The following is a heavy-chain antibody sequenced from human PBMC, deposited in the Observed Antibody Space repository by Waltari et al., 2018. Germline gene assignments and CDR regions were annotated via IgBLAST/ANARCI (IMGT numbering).Heavy chain of an antibody. V-gene: IGHV4-39*01. CDR1: GDSINRDNYY. Sequence: QLQLQESGPGLVNPSETLSLTCTVSGDSINRDNYYWAWIRRPPGKGLEWIGSIYYRGTTYSSPSLNSRVTISIDTSRKQFSLKLTSVTAADTATYYCASYDIWNGYYLDWWGQGTLVTVSS. J-gene: IGHJ4*02. CDR3: ASYDIWNGYYLDW. CDR2: IYYRGTT. D-gene: IGHD3-3*01.